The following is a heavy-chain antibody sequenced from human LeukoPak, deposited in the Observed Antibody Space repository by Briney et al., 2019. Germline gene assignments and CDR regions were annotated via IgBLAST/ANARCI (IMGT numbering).Heavy chain of an antibody. CDR2: ISWNSGSI. V-gene: IGHV3-9*01. J-gene: IGHJ4*02. Sequence: GGSLRLSCAASGFTFDDYAMNWVRKPQGKGLEGAPGISWNSGSIGYAASVKGRFTISRDNAKNSLYLQMNSLRAEDTALYYCAKDYCSSTSCYLFDYWGQGTLVTVSS. CDR1: GFTFDDYA. D-gene: IGHD2-2*01. CDR3: AKDYCSSTSCYLFDY.